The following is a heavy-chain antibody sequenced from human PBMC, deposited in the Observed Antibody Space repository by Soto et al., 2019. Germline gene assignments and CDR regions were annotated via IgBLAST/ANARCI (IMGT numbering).Heavy chain of an antibody. V-gene: IGHV1-18*01. CDR3: ARDSPDPFYDSSGYYY. J-gene: IGHJ4*02. Sequence: QVQLVQSGAEVKKPGASVKVSCKASGYTFTSYGISWVRQAPGQGLEWMGWISAYNGNTNYAQKLQGRVTMTTDTPTSTAYMELRSLRSDDTAVYYCARDSPDPFYDSSGYYYWGQGTLVTVSS. D-gene: IGHD3-22*01. CDR2: ISAYNGNT. CDR1: GYTFTSYG.